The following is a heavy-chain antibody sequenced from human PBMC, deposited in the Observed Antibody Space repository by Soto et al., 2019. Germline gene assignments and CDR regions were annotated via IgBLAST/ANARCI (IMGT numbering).Heavy chain of an antibody. Sequence: SLRLSCEVSGFTFSMYSMSWVRQSPGKGLEWVAKIPQDGVDGHYADSVEGRFTISRDNGKNSLYLQLNNLRAEDTAVYYCARDHLILPAHDFLYGSDVWGRGATVTVSS. D-gene: IGHD2-21*02. V-gene: IGHV3-7*03. CDR3: ARDHLILPAHDFLYGSDV. CDR2: IPQDGVDG. J-gene: IGHJ6*02. CDR1: GFTFSMYS.